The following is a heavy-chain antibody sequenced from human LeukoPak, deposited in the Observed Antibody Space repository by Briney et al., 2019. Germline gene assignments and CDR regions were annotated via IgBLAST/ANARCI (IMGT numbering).Heavy chain of an antibody. CDR3: ARGLEQLDY. CDR2: IYHSGST. J-gene: IGHJ4*02. V-gene: IGHV4-30-2*02. D-gene: IGHD1-1*01. Sequence: SETLSLTCAVSGGSISSGGYSWSWLRQPPGKGLEWIGYIYHSGSTYYNPSLKSRVTISVDTSKNQFSLKLSSVTAADTAVYYCARGLEQLDYWGQGTLVTVSS. CDR1: GGSISSGGYS.